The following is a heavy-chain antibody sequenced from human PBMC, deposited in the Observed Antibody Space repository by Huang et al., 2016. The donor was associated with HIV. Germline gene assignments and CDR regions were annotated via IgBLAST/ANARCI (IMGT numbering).Heavy chain of an antibody. J-gene: IGHJ4*02. CDR2: LRPVLDSP. CDR3: ARGSLEYSVSSSLDY. D-gene: IGHD4-4*01. CDR1: GGPFRSYS. V-gene: IGHV1-69*13. Sequence: QVQLLQSGAEVKKPGSSVKVSCKASGGPFRSYSIAWVRQAPGQGLEWMESLRPVLDSPKYAQKLQGRVRVTADESTSTVYMELRDLRPDDTAVYFCARGSLEYSVSSSLDYWGQGTHVTVSS.